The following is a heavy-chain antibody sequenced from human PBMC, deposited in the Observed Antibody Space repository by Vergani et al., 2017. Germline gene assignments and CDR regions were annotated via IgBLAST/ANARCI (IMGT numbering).Heavy chain of an antibody. CDR1: GGSFNDYW. J-gene: IGHJ4*02. V-gene: IGHV4-34*01. Sequence: QAQLQQWGAGLLKPSETLSLTCAIYGGSFNDYWWTWIRQPPGKGLEWIGEIRHDGITHYSPSLKSRVTISIDTSTHQFSLNLMSVTAADTAMYYCAVRPRVNLVGGEIVTKRTFDYWSQGSLVTVSS. D-gene: IGHD3-10*01. CDR3: AVRPRVNLVGGEIVTKRTFDY. CDR2: IRHDGIT.